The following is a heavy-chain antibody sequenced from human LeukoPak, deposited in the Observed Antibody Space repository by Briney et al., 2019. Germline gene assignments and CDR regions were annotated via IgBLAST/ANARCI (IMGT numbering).Heavy chain of an antibody. CDR3: ATGVVRGVDDALDI. J-gene: IGHJ3*02. CDR2: FDPEDGET. CDR1: GYTLTELS. Sequence: ASVKVSCKVSGYTLTELSMHWMRQAPGKGLEWMGGFDPEDGETIYAQKFQGRVTMTEDTSTDTAYMELSSLRSEDTAVYYCATGVVRGVDDALDIWGQGTMVTVSS. V-gene: IGHV1-24*01. D-gene: IGHD3-10*01.